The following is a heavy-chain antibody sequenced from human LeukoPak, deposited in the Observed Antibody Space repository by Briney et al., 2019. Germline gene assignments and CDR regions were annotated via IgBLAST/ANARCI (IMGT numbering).Heavy chain of an antibody. CDR1: GFTFSSHA. J-gene: IGHJ4*02. Sequence: GGSLRLSCAASGFTFSSHAMSWVRQAPARGLEWVSSLRGGGETFYADSVKGRFTLSRDESRNTVYLQMNNLRVEDTAVYFCAKASRVSSADAVLWGQGTLVTVSS. CDR3: AKASRVSSADAVL. D-gene: IGHD3-10*01. V-gene: IGHV3-23*01. CDR2: LRGGGET.